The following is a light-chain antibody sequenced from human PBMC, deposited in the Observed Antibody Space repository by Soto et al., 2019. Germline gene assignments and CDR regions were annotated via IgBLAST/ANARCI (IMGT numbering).Light chain of an antibody. CDR3: CSYTSSDIDV. J-gene: IGLJ2*01. Sequence: QSALTQPASVSGSPGQSITISCTGSSSDIGAYDYVSWYQQFPGKAPKLIIYEVVNRPSGVPYRFSGSKSGNTASLTISGLQAEDEADYYCCSYTSSDIDVFGGGTKVTVL. CDR1: SSDIGAYDY. V-gene: IGLV2-14*01. CDR2: EVV.